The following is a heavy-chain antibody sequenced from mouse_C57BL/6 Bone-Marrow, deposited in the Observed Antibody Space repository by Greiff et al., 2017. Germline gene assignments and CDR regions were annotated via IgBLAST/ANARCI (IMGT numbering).Heavy chain of an antibody. CDR1: EYEFPSHD. J-gene: IGHJ3*01. Sequence: EVQLQESGGGLVQPGESLKLSCESNEYEFPSHDMSWVRKTPEKRLELVAAINSDGGSTYYPDTMERRFIISRDNTKKTLYLQMRSLRSEDTALYYCARHEDDYDGGTWFADWGQGTLVTVSA. D-gene: IGHD2-4*01. V-gene: IGHV5-2*01. CDR2: INSDGGST. CDR3: ARHEDDYDGGTWFAD.